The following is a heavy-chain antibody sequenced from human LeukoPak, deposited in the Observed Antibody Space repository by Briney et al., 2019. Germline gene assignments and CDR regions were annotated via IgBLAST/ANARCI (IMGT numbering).Heavy chain of an antibody. CDR2: IYDRGPA. CDR1: GYAITSGGFS. Sequence: NSSETLSLTCTVSGYAITSGGFSWNGIRQPPGKGLEWIGCIYDRGPAYYNPSLKSRFTISVDRPKNQFFLNVTSLTAADTAVYYCARSRQASGLFNSWGQGTLVVVSS. CDR3: ARSRQASGLFNS. V-gene: IGHV4-30-2*01. J-gene: IGHJ5*01. D-gene: IGHD3-10*01.